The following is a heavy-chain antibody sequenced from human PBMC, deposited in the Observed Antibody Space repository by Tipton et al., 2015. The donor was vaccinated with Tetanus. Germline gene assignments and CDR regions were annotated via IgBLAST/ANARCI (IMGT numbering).Heavy chain of an antibody. D-gene: IGHD2-2*01. CDR1: GFIFSAYP. J-gene: IGHJ6*02. V-gene: IGHV3-30*18. CDR2: ISYDGSNK. CDR3: AKSHVGMPSDYYYCGMDV. Sequence: SLRLSCAASGFIFSAYPMHWVRQAPGKGLEWVAVISYDGSNKYYADSVKGRFTISRDNSKNTLYLQMNSLRAEDTAVYYCAKSHVGMPSDYYYCGMDVWGQGTTVTVSS.